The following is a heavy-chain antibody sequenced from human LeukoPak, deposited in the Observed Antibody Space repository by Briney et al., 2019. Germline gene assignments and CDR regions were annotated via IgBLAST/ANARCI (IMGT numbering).Heavy chain of an antibody. CDR1: GFTFSSYW. V-gene: IGHV3-7*01. Sequence: GGSLRLSCVASGFTFSSYWMSWVRQAPGKGLEWVANIKEDGSEKNYVDSVKGRFTISRDNAKNSLYLQMNSLRAEDTAVYYCARDGVVVVAATYDGLDVWGQGTTVTVSS. CDR3: ARDGVVVVAATYDGLDV. J-gene: IGHJ6*02. D-gene: IGHD2-15*01. CDR2: IKEDGSEK.